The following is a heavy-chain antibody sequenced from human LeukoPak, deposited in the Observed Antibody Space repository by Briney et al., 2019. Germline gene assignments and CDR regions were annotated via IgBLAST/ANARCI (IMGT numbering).Heavy chain of an antibody. V-gene: IGHV4-59*01. Sequence: PSETLSLTCTVSGGSISSYYWSWIRQPPGKGLEWIGYIYYSGSTNYNPSLKSRVTISVDTSKNQFSLKLSSVTAADTAVYYCARGRYCSGGSCYGAEHFDYWGQGTLVTVSS. CDR3: ARGRYCSGGSCYGAEHFDY. CDR2: IYYSGST. CDR1: GGSISSYY. D-gene: IGHD2-15*01. J-gene: IGHJ4*02.